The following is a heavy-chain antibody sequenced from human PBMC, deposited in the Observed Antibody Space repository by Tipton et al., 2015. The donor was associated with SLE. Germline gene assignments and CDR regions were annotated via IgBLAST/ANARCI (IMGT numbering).Heavy chain of an antibody. CDR1: GFTFDDYA. CDR3: ARADGIAADDAFDI. V-gene: IGHV3-9*01. D-gene: IGHD6-13*01. Sequence: SLRLSCAASGFTFDDYAMHWVRQAPGKGLEWVSGISWNSGSIGYADSVKGRFTISRDNAKNSLYLQMNSLRAEDTAVYYRARADGIAADDAFDIWGQGTMVTVSS. CDR2: ISWNSGSI. J-gene: IGHJ3*02.